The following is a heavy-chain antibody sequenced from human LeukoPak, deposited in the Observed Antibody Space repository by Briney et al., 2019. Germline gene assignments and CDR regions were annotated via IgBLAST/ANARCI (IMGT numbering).Heavy chain of an antibody. Sequence: ASVKVSCKASGYTFTSYGISWVRQAPGQGLEWMGWISAYNGNTNYAQKLQGRFTITTDTSTSTAYMELRSLRSDDTAVYYCARDYLAYCGGDCYSGYDYWGQGTLVTVSS. CDR1: GYTFTSYG. CDR3: ARDYLAYCGGDCYSGYDY. D-gene: IGHD2-21*02. J-gene: IGHJ4*02. V-gene: IGHV1-18*01. CDR2: ISAYNGNT.